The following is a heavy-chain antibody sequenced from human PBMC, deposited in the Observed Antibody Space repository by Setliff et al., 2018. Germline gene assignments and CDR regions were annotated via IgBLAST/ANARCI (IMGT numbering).Heavy chain of an antibody. CDR1: GGTLGLSA. J-gene: IGHJ4*02. V-gene: IGHV1-69*05. CDR3: ATGAAVAATFDY. CDR2: MLPLHGTK. D-gene: IGHD6-19*01. Sequence: SVKVSCKASGGTLGLSAISWVRQAPGQGLEWVGGMLPLHGTKNYIQKLQGRVSITTDESKTTVYMELSSLTVEDTAIYFCATGAAVAATFDYWGQGTLVTVSS.